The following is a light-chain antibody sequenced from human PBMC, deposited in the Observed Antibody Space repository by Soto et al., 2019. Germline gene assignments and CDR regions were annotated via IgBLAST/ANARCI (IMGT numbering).Light chain of an antibody. J-gene: IGKJ1*01. Sequence: DIQMTQSPSSLSASVGDRVTVTCRASQSISSYLNWYQQKPGKAPKLLIYSASNLQSGVPSRFSGSGSGTDFTLTISSLQPEDFATYYCQQSYFTPTWTFGQGTKVDI. CDR2: SAS. V-gene: IGKV1-39*01. CDR3: QQSYFTPTWT. CDR1: QSISSY.